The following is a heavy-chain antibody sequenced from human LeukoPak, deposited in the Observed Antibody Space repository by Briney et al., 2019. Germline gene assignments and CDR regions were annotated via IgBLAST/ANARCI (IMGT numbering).Heavy chain of an antibody. CDR1: GFTFSNYS. J-gene: IGHJ6*03. V-gene: IGHV3-21*01. CDR3: ARGRGDFWSGQYYYYYYMDV. D-gene: IGHD3-3*01. Sequence: GGSLRLSCAASGFTFSNYSMNWVRQAPGKGLEWVSSISRRSSYVYYADSVKGRFTISRDNAKNSLYLQMNSPRAEDTAVYYCARGRGDFWSGQYYYYYYMDVWGKGTTVTVSS. CDR2: ISRRSSYV.